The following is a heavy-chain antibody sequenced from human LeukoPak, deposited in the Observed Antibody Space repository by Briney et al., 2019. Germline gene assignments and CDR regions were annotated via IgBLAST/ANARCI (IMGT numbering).Heavy chain of an antibody. D-gene: IGHD3-10*01. CDR3: ARAGSWCGVGKGSREDCYFDY. J-gene: IGHJ4*02. CDR2: IITIFGTA. Sequence: WASVKVSCKASGGTFSSYAISWVRQAPGQGLEWMGGIITIFGTANYAQKFQGRVTITADESTSTAYMELSSLRSEDTAVYYCARAGSWCGVGKGSREDCYFDYWGQGTLVTVSS. V-gene: IGHV1-69*13. CDR1: GGTFSSYA.